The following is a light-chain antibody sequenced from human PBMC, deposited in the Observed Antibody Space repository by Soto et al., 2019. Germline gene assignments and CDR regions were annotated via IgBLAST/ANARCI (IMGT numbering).Light chain of an antibody. CDR3: AVWDDSLNGWV. V-gene: IGLV1-44*01. CDR2: SNN. Sequence: QSVLTQPPSASGTPGQRVTISCSGSRSNIGSNTVNWYQQLPGTAPKLLIYSNNQQPSGVPDRFSGSKSGTSASLAISGLQSEDEAEYYCAVWDDSLNGWVFGGGTKLTVL. CDR1: RSNIGSNT. J-gene: IGLJ3*02.